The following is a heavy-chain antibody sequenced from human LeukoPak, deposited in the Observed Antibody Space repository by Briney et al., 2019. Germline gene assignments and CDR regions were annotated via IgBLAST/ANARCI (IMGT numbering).Heavy chain of an antibody. D-gene: IGHD6-19*01. Sequence: QPGGSLRLSCVASGFTFSSYEMNWLRQSPGKGVEWVSFISGSGTTMYYADSVKGRFTISRDNAKNSLYLQMNSLRAEDTAVYYCARSVQWLPYWGQGTLVTVSS. CDR1: GFTFSSYE. CDR3: ARSVQWLPY. V-gene: IGHV3-48*03. CDR2: ISGSGTTM. J-gene: IGHJ4*02.